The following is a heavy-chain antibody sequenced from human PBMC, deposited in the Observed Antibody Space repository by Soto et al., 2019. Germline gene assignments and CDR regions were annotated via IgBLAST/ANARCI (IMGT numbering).Heavy chain of an antibody. D-gene: IGHD2-2*01. CDR2: FNTGNGDT. CDR3: ARDSGIVLVPVTSMDV. V-gene: IGHV1-3*04. J-gene: IGHJ6*02. CDR1: GYTFSTYG. Sequence: ASVKVSCKASGYTFSTYGIHWVRQAPGQRLEWMGWFNTGNGDTKYSQKFQGRVTLTGDTSASTASMELSGLRSADTAVYYCARDSGIVLVPVTSMDVWGQGTTVTVSS.